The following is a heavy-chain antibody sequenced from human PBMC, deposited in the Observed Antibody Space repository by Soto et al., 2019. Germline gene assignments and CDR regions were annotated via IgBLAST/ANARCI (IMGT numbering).Heavy chain of an antibody. CDR3: ARSDYGDYDDYYGMDV. CDR2: ISAYNGNT. V-gene: IGHV1-18*01. Sequence: ASVKVSCKASGYTFTSYGISWVRQAPGQGLEWMGWISAYNGNTNYAQKLQGRVTMTTDTSTSTAYMELRSLRSDDTAAYYCARSDYGDYDDYYGMDVWGQGTTVTVSS. D-gene: IGHD4-17*01. CDR1: GYTFTSYG. J-gene: IGHJ6*02.